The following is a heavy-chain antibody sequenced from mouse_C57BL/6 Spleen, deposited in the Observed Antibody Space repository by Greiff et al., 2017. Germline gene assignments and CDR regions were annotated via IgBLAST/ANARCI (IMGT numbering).Heavy chain of an antibody. D-gene: IGHD2-4*01. CDR2: IDPSDSET. CDR3: ARRGYDYDEGDYYAMDY. CDR1: GYTFTSYW. V-gene: IGHV1-52*01. J-gene: IGHJ4*01. Sequence: VQLQQSGAELVRPGSSVKLSCKASGYTFTSYWMHWVKQRPIQGLEWIGNIDPSDSETHYNQKFKDKATLTVDKSSSTAYMQLSSLTSEDSAVYYGARRGYDYDEGDYYAMDYWGQGTSVTVSS.